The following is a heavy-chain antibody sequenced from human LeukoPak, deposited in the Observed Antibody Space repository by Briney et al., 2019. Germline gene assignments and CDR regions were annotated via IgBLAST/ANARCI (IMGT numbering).Heavy chain of an antibody. CDR2: VSYDGINK. Sequence: PGRSLRLSCAASGFTFNSYGVHWVRQAPGKGLEWVAVVSYDGINKYYADSVKGRFIISRDNSKNTLYLQMNSLRTEDTAVYLCARGMGDELTGYYSMDYWGQGTLVTVSS. CDR3: ARGMGDELTGYYSMDY. D-gene: IGHD3-9*01. CDR1: GFTFNSYG. V-gene: IGHV3-30-3*01. J-gene: IGHJ4*02.